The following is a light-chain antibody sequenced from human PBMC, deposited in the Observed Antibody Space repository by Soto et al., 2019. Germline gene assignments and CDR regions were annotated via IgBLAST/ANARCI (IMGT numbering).Light chain of an antibody. J-gene: IGKJ4*01. CDR2: GAS. CDR1: QSVSSN. V-gene: IGKV3-15*01. Sequence: EIVMTQSPATLSVSPGERATLSCRASQSVSSNLAWYQQKPGQAPRLLIYGASTRATGVPTRFSGSRSGAEFTLTINSLQSDDFSVYYCQPYNNWPLNFGGGTKV. CDR3: QPYNNWPLN.